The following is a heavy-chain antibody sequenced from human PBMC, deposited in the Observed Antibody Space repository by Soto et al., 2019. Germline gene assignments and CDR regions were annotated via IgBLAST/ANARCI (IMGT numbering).Heavy chain of an antibody. J-gene: IGHJ6*02. CDR1: GGSFSGYY. CDR3: ARSNYYGMDV. V-gene: IGHV4-34*01. Sequence: QVQLQQWGAGLLKPSETLSLTCAVYGGSFSGYYWSWIRQPPGKGLEWIGEINHSGSTNYNPSLTSRVTISVDTSKNQFSLKLSSVTAADTAVYYCARSNYYGMDVWGQGTTVTVSS. CDR2: INHSGST.